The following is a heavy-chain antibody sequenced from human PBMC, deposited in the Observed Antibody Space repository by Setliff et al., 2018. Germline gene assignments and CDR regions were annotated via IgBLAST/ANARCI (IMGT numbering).Heavy chain of an antibody. J-gene: IGHJ4*02. CDR2: IXTTXRT. CDR3: ARDRYYGSGSYYNYFDK. V-gene: IGHV4-61*09. CDR1: GDSISSGNFY. D-gene: IGHD3-10*01. Sequence: KSSETLSLTCSVSGDSISSGNFYWTWIRQPAGKGLEWIGHIXTTXRTDYNPSLKSRVTISLDTPKSQFSLKLTSVTAADTAVYYCARDRYYGSGSYYNYFDKWGQGSLVTVSS.